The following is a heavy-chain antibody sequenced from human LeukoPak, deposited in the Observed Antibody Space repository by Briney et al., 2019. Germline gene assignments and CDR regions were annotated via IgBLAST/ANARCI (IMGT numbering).Heavy chain of an antibody. V-gene: IGHV4-59*01. CDR2: IYYNGST. Sequence: PSETLSLTCTVSGGSISGYHWSWIRQPPGKGLEWIGYIYYNGSTNYNPSLKSRVTISVDTSKNQFSLKLSSVTAADTAVYYCARETEKQWQYWGQGTLVTVSS. CDR3: ARETEKQWQY. CDR1: GGSISGYH. J-gene: IGHJ3*01. D-gene: IGHD6-19*01.